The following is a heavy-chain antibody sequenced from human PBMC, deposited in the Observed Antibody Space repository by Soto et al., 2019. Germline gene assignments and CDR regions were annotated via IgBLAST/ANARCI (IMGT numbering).Heavy chain of an antibody. Sequence: VGSLRLSCAASGFIFSEYTMNWVRQAPGKGLEWISSTSSRSSYIYYAQSVKGRFTISRDNAKNTLYLHMSSLRADDTALYYCARDILSDGAYPDYWGQGTLVTVSS. CDR2: TSSRSSYI. CDR3: ARDILSDGAYPDY. D-gene: IGHD3-16*01. CDR1: GFIFSEYT. J-gene: IGHJ4*02. V-gene: IGHV3-21*06.